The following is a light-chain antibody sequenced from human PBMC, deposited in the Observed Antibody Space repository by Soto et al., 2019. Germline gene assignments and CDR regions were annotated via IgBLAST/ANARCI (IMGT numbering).Light chain of an antibody. CDR1: SSNIGSNT. Sequence: QSVLSQPPSASATPGQRVTISCSGSSSNIGSNTVNWYQQLPGTAPKLLIYKSNQRPSGVPVRFSGSKSGTSASLAISGRRSEDAADYYCSVWDTSLSGWAFGGGTKLTVL. CDR3: SVWDTSLSGWA. V-gene: IGLV1-47*01. CDR2: KSN. J-gene: IGLJ3*02.